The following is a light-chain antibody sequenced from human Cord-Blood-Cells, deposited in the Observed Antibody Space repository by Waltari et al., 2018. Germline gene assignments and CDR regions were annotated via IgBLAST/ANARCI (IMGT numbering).Light chain of an antibody. J-gene: IGKJ4*01. CDR3: QQCNNWPLT. CDR1: QSVSSN. CDR2: GAS. Sequence: IVMTQSPATLSVSPGERATLSCRASQSVSSNLAWYQKNPGQAPRLLIYGASTRATGIPAMFSGSGYGKEFTLTICSLQSEDFAVYYCQQCNNWPLTFGGGTKVEIK. V-gene: IGKV3-15*01.